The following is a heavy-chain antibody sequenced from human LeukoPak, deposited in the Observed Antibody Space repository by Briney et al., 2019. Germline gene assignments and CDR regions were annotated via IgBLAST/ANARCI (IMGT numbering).Heavy chain of an antibody. D-gene: IGHD5-12*01. V-gene: IGHV4-31*03. CDR3: ARSLLNVDLSGPTNFDY. CDR2: IYYSGNT. CDR1: GGSISSGGYY. Sequence: SETLSLTCTVSGGSISSGGYYWSWIRQHPGKGLEWIGYIYYSGNTYYKPSLQSRVTISKDTSNNQLSLKLSSVTAADTAVYYCARSLLNVDLSGPTNFDYWGQGTLVTVSS. J-gene: IGHJ4*02.